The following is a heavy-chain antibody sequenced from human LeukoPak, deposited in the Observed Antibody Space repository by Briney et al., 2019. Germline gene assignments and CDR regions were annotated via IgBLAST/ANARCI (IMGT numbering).Heavy chain of an antibody. J-gene: IGHJ4*02. CDR1: GFTFSNYW. Sequence: GGSLRLSCAASGFTFSNYWMHWVRQAPGKGLVWVSRINSDGSSTSYADSVKGRFTISRDNAKNTLYLQMNSLRAEDTAVYYCAREGDYGDYVDYWGQGTLVTVSS. V-gene: IGHV3-74*01. CDR2: INSDGSST. CDR3: AREGDYGDYVDY. D-gene: IGHD4-17*01.